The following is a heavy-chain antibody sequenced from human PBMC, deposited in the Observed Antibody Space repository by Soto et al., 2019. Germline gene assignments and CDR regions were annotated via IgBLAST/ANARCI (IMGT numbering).Heavy chain of an antibody. CDR2: ISVVNGNT. CDR3: VRDTGPYNYHCDAFDL. D-gene: IGHD5-18*01. CDR1: GYTFTRHG. V-gene: IGHV1-18*04. J-gene: IGHJ3*01. Sequence: QVVQSGEAVKEPGASMKVSCETSGYTFTRHGFSWVRQAPGQGLEWMGWISVVNGNTRFAPKFHDRVTLTTDTSTATAHMELGNLRSEDTATYYCVRDTGPYNYHCDAFDLWGQGTVITVSS.